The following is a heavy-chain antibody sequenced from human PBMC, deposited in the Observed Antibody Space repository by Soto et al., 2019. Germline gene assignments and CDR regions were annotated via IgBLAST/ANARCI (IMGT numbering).Heavy chain of an antibody. CDR2: MNPNSGNT. D-gene: IGHD2-2*01. Sequence: QVQLVQSGAEVRRPGTSVMVSCKTSGYTFTDYAINWVRQATGQGLEWMGWMNPNSGNTGYAQKFQGRVSMTRNTAKSTAYMELSSLRSDDTAIYYCARDSSTTNPVWGQGTMVTVSS. V-gene: IGHV1-8*01. CDR1: GYTFTDYA. CDR3: ARDSSTTNPV. J-gene: IGHJ3*01.